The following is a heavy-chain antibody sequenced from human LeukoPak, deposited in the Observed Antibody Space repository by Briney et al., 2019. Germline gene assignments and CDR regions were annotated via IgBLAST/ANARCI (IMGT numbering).Heavy chain of an antibody. Sequence: ASVKVSCKASGYSFTGYYIHWVRQAPGQGLAWMGWINPYSGDTTYAQKFQGRLTLTRDTSISTAYMELSRLRSDDTAVYYCARGRSKWGGWGQGTLVTVSS. CDR2: INPYSGDT. D-gene: IGHD1-26*01. CDR1: GYSFTGYY. CDR3: ARGRSKWGG. J-gene: IGHJ4*02. V-gene: IGHV1-2*02.